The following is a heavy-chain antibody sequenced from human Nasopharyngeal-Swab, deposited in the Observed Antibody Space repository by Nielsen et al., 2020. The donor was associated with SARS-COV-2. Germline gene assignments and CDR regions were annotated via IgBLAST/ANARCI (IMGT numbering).Heavy chain of an antibody. CDR3: SRAREIYYYDSSGYYFDS. CDR2: IRSRAYGGTT. J-gene: IGHJ4*01. CDR1: GFISGDYA. D-gene: IGHD3-22*01. V-gene: IGHV3-49*03. Sequence: GGSLRLSCTASGFISGDYAMSWFRQAPGKGLEWVGLIRSRAYGGTTKYAASVNGRFSISRDDSKSIAYLQMNSLKTEDTAVYYCSRAREIYYYDSSGYYFDSWGHGTLVTVSS.